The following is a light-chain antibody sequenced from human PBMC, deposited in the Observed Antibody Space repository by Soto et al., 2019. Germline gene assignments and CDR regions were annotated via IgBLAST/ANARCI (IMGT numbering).Light chain of an antibody. CDR1: QGISNW. Sequence: DIQMTQTPSSVSASVPDRVTITCRASQGISNWLAWYQQKPGKAPNLLIYAASSLQSGVPPRFSGSGSGTDFTLTISSLQPEDFATYYCQQANSFPPTFGQGTRLEI. CDR3: QQANSFPPT. CDR2: AAS. J-gene: IGKJ5*01. V-gene: IGKV1-12*01.